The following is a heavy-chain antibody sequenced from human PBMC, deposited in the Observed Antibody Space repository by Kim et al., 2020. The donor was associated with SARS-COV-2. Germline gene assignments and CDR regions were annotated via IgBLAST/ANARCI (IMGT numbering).Heavy chain of an antibody. CDR3: AREGWEDGYYDSSGYADV. CDR2: IYTSGST. CDR1: GGSISSGSYY. V-gene: IGHV4-61*02. J-gene: IGHJ6*02. D-gene: IGHD3-22*01. Sequence: SETLSLTCTVSGGSISSGSYYWSWIRQPAGKGLEWIGRIYTSGSTNYNPSLKSRVTISVDTSKNQFSLKLSSVTAADTAVYYCAREGWEDGYYDSSGYADVWGQGTTVTVSS.